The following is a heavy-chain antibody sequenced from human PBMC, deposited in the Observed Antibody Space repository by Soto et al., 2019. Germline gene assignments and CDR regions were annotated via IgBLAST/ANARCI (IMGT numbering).Heavy chain of an antibody. CDR3: ARSVRGTTYFGP. CDR1: GDSVSSNSAA. V-gene: IGHV6-1*01. J-gene: IGHJ5*02. D-gene: IGHD1-7*01. CDR2: TYYTSTWSN. Sequence: SQTLSLTCAISGDSVSSNSAAWNWIRQSPSRGLEWLGRTYYTSTWSNSYAVSVKSRITITSDTSKNQFSLHLNSVTPEDTAVYFCARSVRGTTYFGPWGQGILVTVSS.